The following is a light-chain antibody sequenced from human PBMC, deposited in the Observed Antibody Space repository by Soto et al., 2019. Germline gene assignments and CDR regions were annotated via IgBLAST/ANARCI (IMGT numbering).Light chain of an antibody. J-gene: IGKJ1*01. CDR3: QQSYSTGT. CDR2: AAS. CDR1: QSISSY. Sequence: IPMNQAPTSLSASVGERVPNNCRASQSISSYLNWYQQKPGKAPKLLIYAASSLQSGVPSRFSGSGSGTDFTLTISSLQPEDFATYYCQQSYSTGTFGQGTKVDIK. V-gene: IGKV1-39*01.